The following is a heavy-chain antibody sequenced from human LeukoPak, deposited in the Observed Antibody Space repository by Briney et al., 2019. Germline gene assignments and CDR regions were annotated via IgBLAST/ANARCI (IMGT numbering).Heavy chain of an antibody. CDR2: IIPIFGTA. J-gene: IGHJ6*02. CDR3: ARPLNWNDGYYGMDV. Sequence: ASVKVSCKASGGTFISYAISWVRQAPGQGLEWMGGIIPIFGTANYAQKFQGRVTITADESTSTAYMELSSLRSEDTAVYHCARPLNWNDGYYGMDVWGQGTTVTVSS. V-gene: IGHV1-69*01. D-gene: IGHD1-1*01. CDR1: GGTFISYA.